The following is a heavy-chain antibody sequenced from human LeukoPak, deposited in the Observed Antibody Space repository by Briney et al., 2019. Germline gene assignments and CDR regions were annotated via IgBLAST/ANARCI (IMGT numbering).Heavy chain of an antibody. D-gene: IGHD6-19*01. J-gene: IGHJ4*02. CDR1: GGSLSGYY. V-gene: IGHV4-34*01. CDR3: ARGQYPGYSSGRIDY. CDR2: INHSGST. Sequence: SETLSLTCAVYGGSLSGYYWSWIRQPPGEGLEWIGEINHSGSTNYNPSLKSRVTISVDTSKNQFSLKLSSVTAADTAVYYCARGQYPGYSSGRIDYWGQGTLVTVSS.